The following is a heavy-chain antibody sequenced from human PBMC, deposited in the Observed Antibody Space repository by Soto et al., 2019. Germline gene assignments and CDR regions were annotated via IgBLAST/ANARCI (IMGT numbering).Heavy chain of an antibody. Sequence: QVQLQESGPGLVKPSQTLSLNCTVSGGSITYIGDFWTCIRQSPAKGLEWIGYIHHSGKTYYNPSLKSRFSIAVDISKSQVSLKVTFVTAADTAVYYCARGSGYSYPPTYAVAVWGEGATVTVSS. CDR2: IHHSGKT. D-gene: IGHD5-18*01. J-gene: IGHJ6*04. CDR3: ARGSGYSYPPTYAVAV. V-gene: IGHV4-31*03. CDR1: GGSITYIGDF.